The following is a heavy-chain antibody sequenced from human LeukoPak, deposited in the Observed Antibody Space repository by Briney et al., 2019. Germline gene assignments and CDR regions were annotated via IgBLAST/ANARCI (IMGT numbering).Heavy chain of an antibody. CDR1: GGSISSSSYY. D-gene: IGHD3-22*01. CDR2: IYHSGRT. Sequence: PSETLSLTCTVSGGSISSSSYYWGWIRQPPGKGLEWIGTIYHSGRTYYSPSLKSRVTMSVDPSNNQFSLNLRSVTAADTAVYYCARRRYYDGSGYLEWGQGTLLSVSS. J-gene: IGHJ1*01. CDR3: ARRRYYDGSGYLE. V-gene: IGHV4-39*01.